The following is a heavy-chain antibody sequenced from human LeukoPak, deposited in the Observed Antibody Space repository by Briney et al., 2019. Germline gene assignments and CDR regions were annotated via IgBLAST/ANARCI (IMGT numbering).Heavy chain of an antibody. J-gene: IGHJ4*02. Sequence: PSETLSLTCAVYGGSFSGYYWSWIRQPPGKGLEWIGEINHSGSTNYNPSLKSRITISVDTSKNQFSLKLSSVTAADTAVYYCARVRGVRAARQFDYWRQGTLVTVSS. CDR1: GGSFSGYY. V-gene: IGHV4-34*01. CDR3: ARVRGVRAARQFDY. D-gene: IGHD6-6*01. CDR2: INHSGST.